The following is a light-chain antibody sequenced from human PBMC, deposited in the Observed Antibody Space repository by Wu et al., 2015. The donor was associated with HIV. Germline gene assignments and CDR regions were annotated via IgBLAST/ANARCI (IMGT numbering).Light chain of an antibody. CDR2: AAS. CDR1: QSISSY. Sequence: IQMTQSPSSLSASVGDRVTITCRASQSISSYLNWYQQKPGKAPILLIYAASSLQSGVPSRFSGSGSGTDFTLTISSLQPEDFATYYCQQSYTTPAITFGQGTRLEIK. J-gene: IGKJ5*01. V-gene: IGKV1-39*01. CDR3: QQSYTTPAIT.